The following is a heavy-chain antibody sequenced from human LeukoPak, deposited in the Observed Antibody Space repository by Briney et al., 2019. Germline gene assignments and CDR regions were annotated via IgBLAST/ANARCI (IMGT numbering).Heavy chain of an antibody. Sequence: SETLSLTCTVSGGSISSYYWGWIRQPPGKGLEWIGSIYYSGSTYYNPSLKSRVTISVDTSKNQFSLKLSSVTAADTAVYYCARQARGWASAEYFQHWGQGTLVTVSS. J-gene: IGHJ1*01. D-gene: IGHD3-10*01. CDR3: ARQARGWASAEYFQH. V-gene: IGHV4-39*01. CDR1: GGSISSYY. CDR2: IYYSGST.